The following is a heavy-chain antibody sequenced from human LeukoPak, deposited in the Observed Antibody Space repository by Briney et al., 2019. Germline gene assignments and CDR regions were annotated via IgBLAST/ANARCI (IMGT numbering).Heavy chain of an antibody. D-gene: IGHD6-25*01. CDR2: IYYSGST. Sequence: SETLSLTCTVCCGSISSYYWSWIRQPPGKGLEWIGYIYYSGSTNYNPSLKSRVTISVDTSKNQFSLKLSSVTAADTAVYYCARERGSEGAFDIWGQGTMVTVSS. CDR3: ARERGSEGAFDI. CDR1: CGSISSYY. J-gene: IGHJ3*02. V-gene: IGHV4-59*01.